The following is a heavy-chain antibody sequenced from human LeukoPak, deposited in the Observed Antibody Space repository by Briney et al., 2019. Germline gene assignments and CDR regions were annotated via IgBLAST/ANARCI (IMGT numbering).Heavy chain of an antibody. Sequence: SETLSLTCTVSGGSISSSSNYWGWIRQPPGKGLEWIGSIYYSGSTYYNPSLKSRVTISVDTSKNQYSLKLSSVTAADTAVYYCARHPLSSGWYEDYWGQGTLVTVSS. CDR3: ARHPLSSGWYEDY. CDR1: GGSISSSSNY. CDR2: IYYSGST. J-gene: IGHJ4*02. V-gene: IGHV4-39*01. D-gene: IGHD6-19*01.